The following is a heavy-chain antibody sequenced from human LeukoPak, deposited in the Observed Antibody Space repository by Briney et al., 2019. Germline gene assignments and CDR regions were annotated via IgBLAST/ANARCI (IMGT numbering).Heavy chain of an antibody. CDR3: AKSSSDYRIGSVSSDY. CDR1: GFTFSSYA. Sequence: QSGASLRLSCAASGFTFSSYAMSWVRQAPGKGLEWVSTITGSGATTYYADSVKGRFTMSRDTSKNTLTLYLHMNSLRAEDTAVYYCAKSSSDYRIGSVSSDYWGQGTLVAVSS. D-gene: IGHD6-6*01. CDR2: ITGSGATT. J-gene: IGHJ4*02. V-gene: IGHV3-23*01.